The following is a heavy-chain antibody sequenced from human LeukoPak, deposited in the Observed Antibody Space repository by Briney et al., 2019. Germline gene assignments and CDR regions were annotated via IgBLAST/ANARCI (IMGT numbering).Heavy chain of an antibody. Sequence: SETLSLTCTVSGVSISSSNSYWGWIRQPPGKGLEWIGSIYYSGSTYYNPSLKSRVTISVDTSKNQFSLKLSSVTAADTAVYYCAREYSYGSWGFDYWGQGTLVTVSS. CDR2: IYYSGST. CDR1: GVSISSSNSY. D-gene: IGHD5-18*01. J-gene: IGHJ4*02. V-gene: IGHV4-39*07. CDR3: AREYSYGSWGFDY.